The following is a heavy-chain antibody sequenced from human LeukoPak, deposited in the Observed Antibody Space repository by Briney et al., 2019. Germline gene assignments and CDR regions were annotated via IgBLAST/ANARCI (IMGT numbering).Heavy chain of an antibody. V-gene: IGHV4-61*02. CDR2: IYTSGST. CDR3: ARVGYSSGWYAEYYFDY. D-gene: IGHD6-19*01. CDR1: GNSISSGDNY. Sequence: SETLSLTCTVSGNSISSGDNYWSWIRQPAGKGLEWIGRIYTSGSTNYNPSLKSRVTISGDTSKNQFSLKLSSVTAADTAVYYCARVGYSSGWYAEYYFDYWGQGTLVTVSS. J-gene: IGHJ4*02.